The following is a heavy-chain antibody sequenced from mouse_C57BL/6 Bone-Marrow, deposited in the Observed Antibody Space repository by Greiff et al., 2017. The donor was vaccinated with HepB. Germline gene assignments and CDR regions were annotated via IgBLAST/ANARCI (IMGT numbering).Heavy chain of an antibody. V-gene: IGHV1-50*01. J-gene: IGHJ2*01. CDR3: VITTVVPYYFDY. D-gene: IGHD1-1*01. CDR2: IDPSDSYT. Sequence: QVQPQQPGAELVKPGASVKLSCKASGYTFTSYWMQWVKQRPGQGLEWIGEIDPSDSYTNYNQKFKGKATLTVDTSSSTAYMQLSSLTSEDSAVYYCVITTVVPYYFDYWGQGTTLTVSS. CDR1: GYTFTSYW.